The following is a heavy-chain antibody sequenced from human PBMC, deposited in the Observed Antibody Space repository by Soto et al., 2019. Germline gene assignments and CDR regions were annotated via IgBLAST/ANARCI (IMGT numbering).Heavy chain of an antibody. CDR2: ISSSGGST. J-gene: IGHJ6*02. Sequence: AGGSLRLSCSSSGFTFSSSAMHWVRQAPGKGLEYVSAISSSGGSTYYADSVKGRFTISRDNSKNTLYLQMSRLRAEDTAVYYCVYYSCYGSGGYTYCCYYGMDVGSRGTTVRVS. V-gene: IGHV3-64D*06. D-gene: IGHD3-10*01. CDR3: VYYSCYGSGGYTYCCYYGMDV. CDR1: GFTFSSSA.